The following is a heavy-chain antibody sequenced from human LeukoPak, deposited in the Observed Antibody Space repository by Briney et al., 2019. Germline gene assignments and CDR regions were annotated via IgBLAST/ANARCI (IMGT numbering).Heavy chain of an antibody. CDR1: GGSISSSNW. CDR3: ARSEGYCSSTSCSYYFDY. J-gene: IGHJ4*02. CDR2: IYHSGST. V-gene: IGHV4-4*02. Sequence: TSETLSLTCAVSGGSISSSNWWSWVRQPPGKGLEWIGEIYHSGSTNYNPSLKSRVTIPVDKSKNQFSLKLSSVTAADTAVYYCARSEGYCSSTSCSYYFDYWGQGTLVTVSS. D-gene: IGHD2-2*01.